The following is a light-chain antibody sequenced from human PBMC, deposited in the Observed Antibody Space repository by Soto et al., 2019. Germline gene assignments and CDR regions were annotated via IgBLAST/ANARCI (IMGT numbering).Light chain of an antibody. Sequence: ILLTQSPGTLSLSPGERATLSCRAGQSVNRNFLAWYQQKPGQAPRLLVYGAYNRATGIPDRFTGSGSETDFTLTVSRLEPEDFAVYYCQQYANSITFGQGTRLEIK. V-gene: IGKV3-20*01. CDR1: QSVNRNF. CDR2: GAY. J-gene: IGKJ5*01. CDR3: QQYANSIT.